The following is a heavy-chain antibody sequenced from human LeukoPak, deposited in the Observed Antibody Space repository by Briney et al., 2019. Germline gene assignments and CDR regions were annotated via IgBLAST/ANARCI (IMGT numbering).Heavy chain of an antibody. CDR2: IYTSGST. D-gene: IGHD6-25*01. Sequence: SSQTLSLTCTVSGGSISIGSYYWSWIRQPAGKGLEWIGRIYTSGSTNYNPSLKSRVTISVDTSKNQFSLKLSSVTAADTAVYYCARGGDWFDPWGQGTLVTVSS. CDR1: GGSISIGSYY. J-gene: IGHJ5*02. CDR3: ARGGDWFDP. V-gene: IGHV4-61*02.